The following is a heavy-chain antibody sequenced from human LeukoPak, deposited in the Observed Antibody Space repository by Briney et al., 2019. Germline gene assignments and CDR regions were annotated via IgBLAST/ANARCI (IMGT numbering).Heavy chain of an antibody. Sequence: SETLSLTCTVSGGSISSYYWSWIRQPPGKGLEWIGYIYYSGSTNYNPSLKSRVTISVDTSKNQFSLKLSSVTAADTAVYYCARLKSGYYYYMDVWGKGTTVTISS. J-gene: IGHJ6*03. CDR3: ARLKSGYYYYMDV. CDR1: GGSISSYY. D-gene: IGHD3-10*01. V-gene: IGHV4-59*01. CDR2: IYYSGST.